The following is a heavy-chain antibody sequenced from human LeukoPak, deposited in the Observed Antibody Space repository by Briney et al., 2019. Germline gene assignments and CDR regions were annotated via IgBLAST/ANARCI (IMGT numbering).Heavy chain of an antibody. CDR3: AKAFYSSSWYEDYYYGMAV. J-gene: IGHJ6*02. Sequence: GGSLRLSCAASGFTFDNYAMTWVRQAPGRGLEWISTISGSGYTTYYADSVKGRFTISRDNSKNTLYLQMSSLRAEDTAVYYCAKAFYSSSWYEDYYYGMAVWGQGTTVTVSS. CDR1: GFTFDNYA. CDR2: ISGSGYTT. V-gene: IGHV3-23*01. D-gene: IGHD6-13*01.